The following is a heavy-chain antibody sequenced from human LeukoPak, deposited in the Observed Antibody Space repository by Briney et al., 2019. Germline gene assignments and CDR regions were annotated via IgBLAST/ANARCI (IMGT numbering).Heavy chain of an antibody. CDR3: ASGAYSYYYMDV. D-gene: IGHD1-26*01. V-gene: IGHV4-59*01. CDR2: IYYSGST. J-gene: IGHJ6*03. CDR1: GGAISRYY. Sequence: SETLSLTCSVSGGAISRYYWSWIRQPPGKGLEWIGYIYYSGSTNYNPSLRSRVTISVDTSKNQFSLKLSSVTAADTAVYYCASGAYSYYYMDVWGKGTTVTISS.